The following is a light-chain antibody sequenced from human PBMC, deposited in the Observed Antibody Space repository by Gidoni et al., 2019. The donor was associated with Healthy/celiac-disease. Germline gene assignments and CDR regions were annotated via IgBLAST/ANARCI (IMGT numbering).Light chain of an antibody. CDR1: QNIYTW. V-gene: IGKV1-5*03. CDR3: QQYNNYWT. CDR2: KAS. Sequence: DIQMTQSPSTLSASVGDRVTITCRASQNIYTWLAWYQQKPGKAPKLLIYKASSLESGVPSRFSGSGSGTEFTLTVNSLQPDDFATYYCQQYNNYWTFGQXTKVEIK. J-gene: IGKJ1*01.